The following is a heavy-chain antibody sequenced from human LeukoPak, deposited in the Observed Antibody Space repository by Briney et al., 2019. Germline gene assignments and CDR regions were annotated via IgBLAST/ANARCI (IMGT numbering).Heavy chain of an antibody. CDR3: ARAAAVTGQFEF. CDR1: GASISSSNW. D-gene: IGHD6-19*01. V-gene: IGHV4-4*02. J-gene: IGHJ4*02. Sequence: SGTLSLTCTVSGASISSSNWWTWVRQPPGEALEWIGEIYHAGSTKYNPSLKSRLTISVDKSNNSFSLSLTSVTAADTAFYYCARAAAVTGQFEFWGQGTLVTVSS. CDR2: IYHAGST.